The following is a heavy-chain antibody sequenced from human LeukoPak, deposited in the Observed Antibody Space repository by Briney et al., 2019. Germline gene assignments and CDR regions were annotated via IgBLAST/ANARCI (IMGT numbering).Heavy chain of an antibody. D-gene: IGHD3-3*01. V-gene: IGHV4-31*03. CDR2: IYYSGST. J-gene: IGHJ6*02. Sequence: PSETLSLTCTVSGGSISSGGCYWSWIRQHPGKGLEWIGYIYYSGSTYYNPSLKSRVTISVDTSKNQFYLKLSSVTAADTAVYYCARDSSYYDFWSGYDDYYYYGMDVWGQGTTVTVSS. CDR3: ARDSSYYDFWSGYDDYYYYGMDV. CDR1: GGSISSGGCY.